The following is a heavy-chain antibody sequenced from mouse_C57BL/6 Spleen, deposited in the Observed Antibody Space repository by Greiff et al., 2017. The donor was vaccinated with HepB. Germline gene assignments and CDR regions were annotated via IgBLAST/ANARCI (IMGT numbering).Heavy chain of an antibody. V-gene: IGHV1-7*01. D-gene: IGHD1-1*01. CDR3: AVYGSSYEGFDY. J-gene: IGHJ2*01. CDR2: ITPSSGYT. CDR1: GYTFTSYW. Sequence: QVQLKESGAELAKPGASVKLSCKASGYTFTSYWMHWVKQRPGQGLEWIGYITPSSGYTKYNQKFKDKATLTADKSSSTAYMQLSSLTYEDSAVYYCAVYGSSYEGFDYWGQGTTLTVSS.